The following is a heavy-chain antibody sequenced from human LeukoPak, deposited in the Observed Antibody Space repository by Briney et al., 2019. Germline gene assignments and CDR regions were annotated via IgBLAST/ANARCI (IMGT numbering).Heavy chain of an antibody. CDR2: IYYSGST. V-gene: IGHV4-39*01. CDR1: GCSISSSSYY. J-gene: IGHJ5*02. Sequence: SETLSLTCTVSGCSISSSSYYWGWIRQPPGKGLEWIGSIYYSGSTYYNPSLKSRVTISVDTSKNQFSLKLSSVTAADTAVYYCARLRGSGSWFDPWGQGTLVTVSS. D-gene: IGHD1-26*01. CDR3: ARLRGSGSWFDP.